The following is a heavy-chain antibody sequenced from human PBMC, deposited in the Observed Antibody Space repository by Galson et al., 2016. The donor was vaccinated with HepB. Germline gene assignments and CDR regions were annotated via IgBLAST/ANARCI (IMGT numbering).Heavy chain of an antibody. CDR3: VRDRRQWVSMGATTRFRERGIDY. D-gene: IGHD1-26*01. CDR1: GFTFSTYS. V-gene: IGHV3-48*01. CDR2: ISGSSSTI. J-gene: IGHJ4*02. Sequence: SLRLSCAVSGFTFSTYSMNWVRQAPGKGLEWVSYISGSSSTIYYADSVKARFTISRDNAKNSLFLRMHSLRVEDTAVYYCVRDRRQWVSMGATTRFRERGIDYWGQGTLVTVSS.